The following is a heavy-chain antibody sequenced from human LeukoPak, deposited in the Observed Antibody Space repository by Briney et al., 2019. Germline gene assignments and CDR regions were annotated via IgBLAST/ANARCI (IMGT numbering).Heavy chain of an antibody. Sequence: PGGSLRLSCAASGFTFSSYGMHWVRQAPGKGLEWVAVISYDGSNKYYADSVKGRFTISRDNSKNTLYLQMNSLRAEDTAVYYCARDEYSYGYGFFDYWGQGTLVTVSS. CDR2: ISYDGSNK. D-gene: IGHD5-18*01. CDR1: GFTFSSYG. CDR3: ARDEYSYGYGFFDY. J-gene: IGHJ4*02. V-gene: IGHV3-30*03.